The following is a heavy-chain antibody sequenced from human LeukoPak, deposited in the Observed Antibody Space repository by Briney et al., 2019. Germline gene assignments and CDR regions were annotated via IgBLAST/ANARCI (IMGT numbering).Heavy chain of an antibody. CDR3: ARALRAYSSSFLVVGY. J-gene: IGHJ4*02. V-gene: IGHV3-30-3*01. CDR1: GFTFSSYA. Sequence: PGGSLRLSCAASGFTFSSYAMHWVRQAPGKGLEWVAVISYDGSNKYYADSVKGRFTISRDNAKNTLYLQMNSLRAEDTAVYYCARALRAYSSSFLVVGYWGQGTLVTVSS. D-gene: IGHD6-13*01. CDR2: ISYDGSNK.